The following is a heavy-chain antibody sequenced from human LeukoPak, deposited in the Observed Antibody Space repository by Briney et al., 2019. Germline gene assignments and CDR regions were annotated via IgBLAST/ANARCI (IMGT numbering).Heavy chain of an antibody. D-gene: IGHD3-10*01. CDR1: GFTFSDYY. Sequence: GGSLRLSCAASGFTFSDYYMSWIRQAPGKGLEWVSYIGSSSSYTNYADSVKGRFTISRDNAKNSLYLQMNSLRAEDTAVYYCAREGTYYYGSGSYKPQSLFDYWGQGTLVTVSS. V-gene: IGHV3-11*05. CDR2: IGSSSSYT. J-gene: IGHJ4*02. CDR3: AREGTYYYGSGSYKPQSLFDY.